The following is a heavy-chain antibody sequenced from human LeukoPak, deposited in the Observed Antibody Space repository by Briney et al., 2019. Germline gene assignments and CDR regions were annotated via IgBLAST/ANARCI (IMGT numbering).Heavy chain of an antibody. J-gene: IGHJ6*03. CDR3: ARGRWSPNDSDSSSYSGGYYYLDV. CDR2: INHSGSA. Sequence: SETLSLTCTVSGESFSGYYWTWIRQPPGKGLEWIGEINHSGSARYNSSLKSRPTISVETPKNKFSLELNSVTAADTAVYYCARGRWSPNDSDSSSYSGGYYYLDVWGRGTTVSVSS. CDR1: GESFSGYY. V-gene: IGHV4-34*01. D-gene: IGHD3-22*01.